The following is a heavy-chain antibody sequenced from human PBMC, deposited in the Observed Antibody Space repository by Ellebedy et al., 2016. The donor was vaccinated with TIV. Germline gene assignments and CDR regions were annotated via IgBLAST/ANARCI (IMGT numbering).Heavy chain of an antibody. CDR1: GFTVATNH. CDR2: IYSDGST. V-gene: IGHV3-66*01. Sequence: GESLKISCAVSGFTVATNHMNWVRQAPGKGREWVSDIYSDGSTYYHDSVKGRFTISRDNSKNTLYLQMNSLTVEDTAVYFCAREPVPTWAFDYWGQGTLVTVSS. D-gene: IGHD4-11*01. CDR3: AREPVPTWAFDY. J-gene: IGHJ4*02.